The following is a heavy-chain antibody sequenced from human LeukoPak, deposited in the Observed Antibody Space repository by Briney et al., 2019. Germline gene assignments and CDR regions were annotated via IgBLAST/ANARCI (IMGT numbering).Heavy chain of an antibody. Sequence: SETLSLTCAVYGGSFSGYYWSSIRQPPGKGLEWIGEINHSGSTNYNPSLKSRVTISVDTSKNQFSLKLSSVTAADTAVYYCARGQGARTVTHPQSYYYYYMDVWGKGTTVTVSS. CDR2: INHSGST. CDR3: ARGQGARTVTHPQSYYYYYMDV. D-gene: IGHD4-11*01. J-gene: IGHJ6*03. CDR1: GGSFSGYY. V-gene: IGHV4-34*01.